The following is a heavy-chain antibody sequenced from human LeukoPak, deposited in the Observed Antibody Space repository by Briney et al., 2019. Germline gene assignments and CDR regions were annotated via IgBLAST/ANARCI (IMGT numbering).Heavy chain of an antibody. V-gene: IGHV3-48*03. J-gene: IGHJ3*02. Sequence: PGGSLRLSCAASGFTFSSYEMNWVRQAPGKGLEWVSYISSSGSTIYYADSVKGRFTISRDNAKNSLYLQMNSLRAEDTAVYYCAKIRTYYYDSSDAFDIWGQGTMVTVSS. CDR2: ISSSGSTI. CDR1: GFTFSSYE. D-gene: IGHD3-22*01. CDR3: AKIRTYYYDSSDAFDI.